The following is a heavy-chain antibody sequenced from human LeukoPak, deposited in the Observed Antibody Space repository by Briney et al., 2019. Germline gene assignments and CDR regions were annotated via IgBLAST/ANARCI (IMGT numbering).Heavy chain of an antibody. Sequence: ASVKVSCKASGYTFTNYAINWVRQAPGQGLECLGWINTNTGNPTYAQGFSGRFVFSLGTSVSTAYLQISSLKAEDTAVYYCAREDRAVAGRGVDYWGQGTLVTVSS. J-gene: IGHJ4*02. CDR3: AREDRAVAGRGVDY. CDR1: GYTFTNYA. D-gene: IGHD6-19*01. CDR2: INTNTGNP. V-gene: IGHV7-4-1*02.